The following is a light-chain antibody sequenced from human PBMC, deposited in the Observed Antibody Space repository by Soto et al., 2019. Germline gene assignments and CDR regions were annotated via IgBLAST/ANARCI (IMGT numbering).Light chain of an antibody. CDR3: QSLDSSLNCYL. CDR1: GYSIGAPYD. Sequence: SVLTQPPSVCGDPGPRVTISCTGSGYSIGAPYDVHWYQQLPGAAPKLLLYGNTNRRSGVPGRFSDSKCGSSVSMEITGIQADDEADYSRQSLDSSLNCYLFGTGT. CDR2: GNT. J-gene: IGLJ1*01. V-gene: IGLV1-40*01.